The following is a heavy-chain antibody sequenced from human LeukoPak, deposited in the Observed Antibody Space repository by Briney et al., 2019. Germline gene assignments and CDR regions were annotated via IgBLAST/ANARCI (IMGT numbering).Heavy chain of an antibody. J-gene: IGHJ6*03. V-gene: IGHV1-69*05. D-gene: IGHD6-13*01. CDR1: GGTFSRYA. Sequence: GASVKVSCKASGGTFSRYAISWVRQAPGQGLEWMGRIIPIFGTANYAQKFQGRVTITTDESTSTAYMELSSLRSEDTAVYYCARENGGVAAAGTYYYYMDVWGKGTTVTVSS. CDR2: IIPIFGTA. CDR3: ARENGGVAAAGTYYYYMDV.